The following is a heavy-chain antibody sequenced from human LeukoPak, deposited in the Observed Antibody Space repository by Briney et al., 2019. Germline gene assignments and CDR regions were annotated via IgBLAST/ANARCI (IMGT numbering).Heavy chain of an antibody. CDR2: IYYSGST. D-gene: IGHD2-15*01. CDR3: ARGGAVVVVAATTFDY. CDR1: GGSISSCY. V-gene: IGHV4-59*01. Sequence: SETLSLTCTVSGGSISSCYWSWIRQPPGKGLEWIGYIYYSGSTNYNPSLKSRVTISVDTSKNQFSLKLSSVAAADTAVYYCARGGAVVVVAATTFDYWGQGTLVTVSS. J-gene: IGHJ4*02.